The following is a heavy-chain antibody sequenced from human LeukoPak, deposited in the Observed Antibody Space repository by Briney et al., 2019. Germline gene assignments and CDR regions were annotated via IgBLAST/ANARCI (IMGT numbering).Heavy chain of an antibody. CDR2: ISSSGGST. J-gene: IGHJ4*02. CDR3: AKYGAVAAARNGDFDY. V-gene: IGHV3-23*01. Sequence: GGSLRLSCAASGFTFSSYAMSWVRQAPGKGLEWVSAISSSGGSTYYADSVKGRFTISRDNSKNTLYLQMNSLRAEDTAVYYCAKYGAVAAARNGDFDYWGQGTLVTVSS. D-gene: IGHD6-13*01. CDR1: GFTFSSYA.